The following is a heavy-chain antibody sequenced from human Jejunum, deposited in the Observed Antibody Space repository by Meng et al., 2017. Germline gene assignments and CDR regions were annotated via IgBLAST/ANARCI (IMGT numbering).Heavy chain of an antibody. Sequence: DVQLVESGGGPVKPGGSLRLSCAGSGFSFSSYSMHWVRQAPGKGLEWVSSISSTSSYADSVKGRFTISRDNAENSLYLQMNSLRAEDTAVYYCARGRAVVVGTPSDYWGQGTLVTVSS. CDR2: ISSTSS. D-gene: IGHD2-15*01. CDR1: GFSFSSYS. CDR3: ARGRAVVVGTPSDY. V-gene: IGHV3-21*01. J-gene: IGHJ4*02.